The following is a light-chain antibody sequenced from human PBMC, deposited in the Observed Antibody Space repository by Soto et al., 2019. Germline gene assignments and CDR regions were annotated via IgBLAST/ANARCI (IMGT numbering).Light chain of an antibody. CDR1: EDINSR. J-gene: IGKJ4*01. CDR3: LQDYSFPLP. V-gene: IGKV1-12*01. Sequence: DIQMTQSPSYVSSSVCDRVTFSCWASEDINSRLAWYQQKPGKAPKLLIYAVSSLQSGVPSRFSGRGSGTDFILTISSLQPEDCATYYCLQDYSFPLPVGGGTKVDIK. CDR2: AVS.